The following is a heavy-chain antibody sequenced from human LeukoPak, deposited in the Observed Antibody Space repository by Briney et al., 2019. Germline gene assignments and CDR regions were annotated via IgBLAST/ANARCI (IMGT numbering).Heavy chain of an antibody. J-gene: IGHJ4*02. CDR2: IYYSGST. CDR1: GGSVSSGSYY. Sequence: PSETLSLTCTVSGGSVSSGSYYWSWIRQPPGKGLEWIGYIYYSGSTNYNPPLKSRVTISVDTSKNQFSLKLSSVTAADTAVYYCARGRRDGYNTAFDYWGQGTLVTVSS. CDR3: ARGRRDGYNTAFDY. D-gene: IGHD5-24*01. V-gene: IGHV4-61*01.